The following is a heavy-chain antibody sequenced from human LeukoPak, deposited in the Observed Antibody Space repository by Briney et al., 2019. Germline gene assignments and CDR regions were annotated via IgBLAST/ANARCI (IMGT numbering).Heavy chain of an antibody. V-gene: IGHV4-4*07. Sequence: SETLALTCTVSGGPNSSYYWSWTRHPAAKGLEGIGRIYTSGSTNYNPSLKSRVTMSVDTSKNQFSLKLSSVSAADTAVYYCARSVWAMPSPADVWGQGTTVTVSS. D-gene: IGHD2-2*01. CDR2: IYTSGST. J-gene: IGHJ6*02. CDR3: ARSVWAMPSPADV. CDR1: GGPNSSYY.